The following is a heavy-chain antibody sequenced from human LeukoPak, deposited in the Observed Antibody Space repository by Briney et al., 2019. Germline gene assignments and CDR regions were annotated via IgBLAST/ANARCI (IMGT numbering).Heavy chain of an antibody. J-gene: IGHJ4*02. CDR3: TRPGYGSGSSY. CDR2: IRSKANSYAT. V-gene: IGHV3-73*01. Sequence: GGSLRLSCAASGFTFSGSAMHWVRQASGKGLEWDGRIRSKANSYATAYAASVKGRFTISRDDSKNTAYLQMNSLKTEDTAVYYCTRPGYGSGSSYWGQGTLVTVSS. D-gene: IGHD3-10*01. CDR1: GFTFSGSA.